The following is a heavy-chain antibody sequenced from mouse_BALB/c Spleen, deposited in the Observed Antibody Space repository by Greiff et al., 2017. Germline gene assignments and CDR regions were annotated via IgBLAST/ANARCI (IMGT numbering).Heavy chain of an antibody. CDR2: ILPGSGST. Sequence: QVQLKQPGAELVRPGASVKLSCKASGYTFTSYWIEWVKQRPGHGLEWIGEILPGSGSTNYNEKFKGKATFTADTSSNTAYMQLSSLTSEDSAVYYCASIVATPTFDYWGQGTTLTVSS. CDR1: GYTFTSYW. J-gene: IGHJ2*01. CDR3: ASIVATPTFDY. V-gene: IGHV1-9*01. D-gene: IGHD1-1*01.